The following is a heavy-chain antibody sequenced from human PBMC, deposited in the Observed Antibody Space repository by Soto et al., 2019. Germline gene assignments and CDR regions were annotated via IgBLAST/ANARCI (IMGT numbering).Heavy chain of an antibody. CDR3: ARDQAAGGTISRYFQD. J-gene: IGHJ1*01. Sequence: PGGSLRLSCAASGFTFSSYSMNWVRQAPGKGLEWVSSISSSSSYIYYADSVKGRFTISRDNSKNTLYLQVNSLRAEDTAVYYCARDQAAGGTISRYFQDWGQGTLVTVSS. CDR1: GFTFSSYS. D-gene: IGHD6-13*01. CDR2: ISSSSSYI. V-gene: IGHV3-21*04.